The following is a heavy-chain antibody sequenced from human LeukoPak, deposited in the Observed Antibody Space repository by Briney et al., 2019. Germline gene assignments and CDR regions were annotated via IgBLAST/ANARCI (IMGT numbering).Heavy chain of an antibody. Sequence: GESLKISCQGSGYSFTTYWIAWVRQMPGKGLEWMGMIYPGDSDTRYSPSFQGQVTFSADKSISTAYLQWSGLKASDTAMYYCARRPTQQWLAMDVWGRGTTVTVSS. V-gene: IGHV5-51*01. CDR2: IYPGDSDT. CDR3: ARRPTQQWLAMDV. J-gene: IGHJ6*02. D-gene: IGHD6-19*01. CDR1: GYSFTTYW.